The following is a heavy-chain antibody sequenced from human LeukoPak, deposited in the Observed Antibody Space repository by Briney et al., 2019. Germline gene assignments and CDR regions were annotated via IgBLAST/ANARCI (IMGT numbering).Heavy chain of an antibody. V-gene: IGHV3-53*01. Sequence: PGGSLRLSCAVSGFSVSTNHMSWVRQAPGKGLEWVSILYSGSDTYYADSVKGRFTISRDSSKNILSLQMNNLRAEDTAVYYCARVGDHFHWYLDLWGRGTLVTVSS. CDR3: ARVGDHFHWYLDL. CDR2: LYSGSDT. J-gene: IGHJ2*01. CDR1: GFSVSTNH. D-gene: IGHD3-10*01.